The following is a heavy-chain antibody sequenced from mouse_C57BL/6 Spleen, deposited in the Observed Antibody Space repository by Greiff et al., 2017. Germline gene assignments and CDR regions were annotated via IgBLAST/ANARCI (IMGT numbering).Heavy chain of an antibody. J-gene: IGHJ3*01. D-gene: IGHD2-4*01. CDR2: IWGVGST. V-gene: IGHV2-6*01. CDR1: GFSLTSYG. CDR3: ASLDYDKFAY. Sequence: VQLQQSGPGLVAPSQSLSITCTVSGFSLTSYGVDWVRQSPGKGLEWLGVIWGVGSTNYNSALKSRLGISKDNSKSQVFIKMNSLQTDDTAMYYGASLDYDKFAYWGQGTLVTVSA.